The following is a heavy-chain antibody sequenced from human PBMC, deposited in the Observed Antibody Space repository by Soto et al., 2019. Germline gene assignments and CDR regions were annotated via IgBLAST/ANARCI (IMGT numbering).Heavy chain of an antibody. D-gene: IGHD3-3*01. J-gene: IGHJ6*02. CDR2: IIPIFGTA. CDR3: ARDNFWSGYYTGGYYGMDV. Sequence: ASVKVSCKASGGTFSSYAISWVRQAPGQGLEWMGGIIPIFGTANYAQKFQGRVTITADESTSTAYMELSSLRSEDTAVYYCARDNFWSGYYTGGYYGMDVWGQGTTVTVSS. V-gene: IGHV1-69*13. CDR1: GGTFSSYA.